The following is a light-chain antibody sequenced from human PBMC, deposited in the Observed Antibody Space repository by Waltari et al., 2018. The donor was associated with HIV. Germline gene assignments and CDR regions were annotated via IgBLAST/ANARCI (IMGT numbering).Light chain of an antibody. CDR2: VGS. CDR3: MQSLQTPLT. CDR1: ESLLHSSGFNY. Sequence: DIVMTQSPLSLPVTPGEPASISCRSSESLLHSSGFNYLDWYRKKEGRPPQLLIYVGSNRASGVPYRFTGSGSGTDFTLKISRVEAEDVGIYFCMQSLQTPLTFGGWTKVEMK. J-gene: IGKJ4*01. V-gene: IGKV2-28*01.